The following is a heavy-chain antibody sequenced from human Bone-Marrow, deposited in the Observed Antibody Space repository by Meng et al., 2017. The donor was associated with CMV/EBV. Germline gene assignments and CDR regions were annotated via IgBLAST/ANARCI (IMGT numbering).Heavy chain of an antibody. Sequence: SGFNFNSYWMNWVRQAPGKGLGWVANIKYDGSKRYYVESVKGRFTVSRDNAKKSLYLQMNSLRGEDTAVYYCATRPYYYGSGIYHDSWGQGTLVTVSS. CDR3: ATRPYYYGSGIYHDS. V-gene: IGHV3-7*01. D-gene: IGHD3-10*01. J-gene: IGHJ4*02. CDR1: GFNFNSYW. CDR2: IKYDGSKR.